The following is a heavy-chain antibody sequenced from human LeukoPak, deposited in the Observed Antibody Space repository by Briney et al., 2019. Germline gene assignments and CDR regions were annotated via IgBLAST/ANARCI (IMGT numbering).Heavy chain of an antibody. D-gene: IGHD1-26*01. CDR2: IYYSGST. J-gene: IGHJ4*02. CDR1: GGSISSYY. V-gene: IGHV4-59*01. Sequence: PSETLSLTCTVSGGSISSYYWSWIRQPPGKGLEWIGYIYYSGSTNYNPSLKSRVTISVDTSKNQFSLKLSSVTAADTAVYYCARDQGGGSYFDYWGQGTLVTVSS. CDR3: ARDQGGGSYFDY.